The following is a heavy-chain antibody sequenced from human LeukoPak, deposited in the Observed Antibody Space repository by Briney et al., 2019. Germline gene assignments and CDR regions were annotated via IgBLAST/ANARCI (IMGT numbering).Heavy chain of an antibody. CDR1: GFTFSTSE. Sequence: GGSLRLSCAASGFTFSTSEMSWVRQAPGKGLEWIAYITYDGRSTQYANSVKGRLTISRDNAKNSLYLQLNSLRGEDTAIYYCAREDTTDAFDIWGQGTMVTVSS. D-gene: IGHD1-1*01. CDR3: AREDTTDAFDI. CDR2: ITYDGRST. J-gene: IGHJ3*02. V-gene: IGHV3-48*03.